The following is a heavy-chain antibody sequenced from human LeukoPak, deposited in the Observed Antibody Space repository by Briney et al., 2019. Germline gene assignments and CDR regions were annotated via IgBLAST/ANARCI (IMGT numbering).Heavy chain of an antibody. CDR3: ARHGGYCTNGVCRGSYYYYGMDV. Sequence: GESLRISCKGSGYSFTSYWISWVRQMPGKGLEWMGRIDPSDSYTNYSPSFQGHVTISADKSISTAYLQWSSLKASDTAMYYCARHGGYCTNGVCRGSYYYYGMDVWGQGTTVTVSS. V-gene: IGHV5-10-1*01. CDR2: IDPSDSYT. D-gene: IGHD2-8*01. CDR1: GYSFTSYW. J-gene: IGHJ6*02.